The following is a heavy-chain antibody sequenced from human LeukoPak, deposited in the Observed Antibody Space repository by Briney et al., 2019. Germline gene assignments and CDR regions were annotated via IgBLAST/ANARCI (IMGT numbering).Heavy chain of an antibody. Sequence: GGSLRLSCAASGFTFSNAWMSWVRQAPGKGLEWVGRIKSKTDGGTTDYAAPVKGGFTISRDNSKNTLYLHMNSLKTEDTAVYFCARARGDYRYFDSWGQGTLVTVSS. V-gene: IGHV3-15*01. J-gene: IGHJ4*02. D-gene: IGHD4-17*01. CDR3: ARARGDYRYFDS. CDR2: IKSKTDGGTT. CDR1: GFTFSNAW.